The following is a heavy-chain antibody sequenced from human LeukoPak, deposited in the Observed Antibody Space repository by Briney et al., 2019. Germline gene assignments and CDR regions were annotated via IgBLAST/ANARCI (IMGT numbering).Heavy chain of an antibody. CDR2: ITWDGGRT. V-gene: IGHV3-43D*04. J-gene: IGHJ4*02. CDR1: GFTFDDYG. D-gene: IGHD1-26*01. CDR3: VKGGSYYGYFDY. Sequence: GGSLRLSCAASGFTFDDYGMRWVRQAPGKGLEWVSLITWDGGRTYYADSVKGRFTISRDNSKNSLYLHMNSLRPEDTALYYCVKGGSYYGYFDYWGQGTLVTVSS.